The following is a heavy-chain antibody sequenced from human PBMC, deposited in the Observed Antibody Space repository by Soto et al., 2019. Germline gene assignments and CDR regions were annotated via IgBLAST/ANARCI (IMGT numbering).Heavy chain of an antibody. Sequence: SGPTLVNPTQTLTLTCTFSGFSLSTSGMCVSWIRQPPGKALEWLARIDWDDDKYYSTSLKTRLTISKDTSKNQVVLTMTNMDPVDTATYYCARSHGGYNWNPHPPYYFDYWGQGTLVTVSS. CDR1: GFSLSTSGMC. D-gene: IGHD1-20*01. J-gene: IGHJ4*02. CDR2: IDWDDDK. CDR3: ARSHGGYNWNPHPPYYFDY. V-gene: IGHV2-70*11.